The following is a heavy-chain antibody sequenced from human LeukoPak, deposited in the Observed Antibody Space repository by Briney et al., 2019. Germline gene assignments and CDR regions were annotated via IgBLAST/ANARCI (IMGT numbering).Heavy chain of an antibody. V-gene: IGHV4-59*12. CDR1: GDSISSDY. Sequence: SETLSLTCTVSGDSISSDYWSWIRQPPGKGLEWIGYIYYSGSPNYNPSLKSQVTISIDTSKNHFSLNLTSVTAADTAVYYCARGAHPQNWGQGALVTVSS. J-gene: IGHJ4*02. CDR2: IYYSGSP. CDR3: ARGAHPQN.